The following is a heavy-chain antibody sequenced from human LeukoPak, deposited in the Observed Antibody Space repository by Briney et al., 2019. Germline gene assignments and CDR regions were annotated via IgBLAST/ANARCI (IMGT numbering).Heavy chain of an antibody. CDR1: GYTFKNYG. D-gene: IGHD3-10*01. V-gene: IGHV1-18*01. Sequence: ASVKVSCKASGYTFKNYGVSWGRQAPGHGPEWMGWISAYNGNTNFAQTLQARVTMTTDTSTNTAYMELSSLISDDTAMYYCARARYLSGNYDDAFDIWGQGIMVTVSS. J-gene: IGHJ3*02. CDR3: ARARYLSGNYDDAFDI. CDR2: ISAYNGNT.